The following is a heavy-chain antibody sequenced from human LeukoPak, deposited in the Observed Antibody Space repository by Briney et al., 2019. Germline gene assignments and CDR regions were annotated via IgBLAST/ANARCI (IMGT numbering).Heavy chain of an antibody. CDR1: GYTFTGYY. D-gene: IGHD2-2*02. CDR2: ISAYNGNT. CDR3: ARDCSSTSCYIYYYGMDV. J-gene: IGHJ6*02. Sequence: ASVKVSCKASGYTFTGYYMHWVRQAPGQGLEWMGWISAYNGNTNYAQKLQGRVTMTTDTSTSTAYMELRSLRSDDTAVYYCARDCSSTSCYIYYYGMDVWGQGTTVTVSS. V-gene: IGHV1-18*04.